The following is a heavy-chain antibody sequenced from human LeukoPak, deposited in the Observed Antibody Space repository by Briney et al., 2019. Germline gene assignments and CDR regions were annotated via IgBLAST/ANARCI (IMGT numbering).Heavy chain of an antibody. CDR3: ARDLEVVVAATNVFDY. J-gene: IGHJ4*02. V-gene: IGHV3-7*03. CDR1: GFTFSSYW. CDR2: IKQDGSEK. D-gene: IGHD2-15*01. Sequence: GGSLRLSCAASGFTFSSYWMSWVRQAPGKGLEWVANIKQDGSEKYYVDSVKGRFTISRDNAKNSPYLQMNSLRAEDTAVYYCARDLEVVVAATNVFDYWGQGTLVTVSS.